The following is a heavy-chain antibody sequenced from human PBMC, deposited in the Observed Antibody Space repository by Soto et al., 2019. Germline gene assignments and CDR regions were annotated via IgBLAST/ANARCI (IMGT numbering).Heavy chain of an antibody. CDR1: GFTFSSYA. D-gene: IGHD1-1*01. Sequence: GGSLRLSCGASGFTFSSYAMNWVRQAPGKGLEWVSVISGSGGSTYYADSVKGRFTISRDNSKNTLYLQMNSLRAEDTAVYYCAKRATGTYFDYWGQGTLVTVSS. J-gene: IGHJ4*02. CDR2: ISGSGGST. CDR3: AKRATGTYFDY. V-gene: IGHV3-23*01.